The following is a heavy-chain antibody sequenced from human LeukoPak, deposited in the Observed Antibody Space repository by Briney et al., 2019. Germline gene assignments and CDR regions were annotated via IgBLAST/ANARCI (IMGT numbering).Heavy chain of an antibody. J-gene: IGHJ5*02. CDR2: INHSGST. V-gene: IGHV4-34*01. Sequence: SETLSHTCAVYGGSFSGYYWSWIRQPPGKGLEWIGEINHSGSTNYNPSLKSRVTISVDTSKNQFSLKLSSVTAADTAVYYCARVGGSSSWYRGSHWFDPWGQGTLVTVSS. CDR1: GGSFSGYY. CDR3: ARVGGSSSWYRGSHWFDP. D-gene: IGHD6-13*01.